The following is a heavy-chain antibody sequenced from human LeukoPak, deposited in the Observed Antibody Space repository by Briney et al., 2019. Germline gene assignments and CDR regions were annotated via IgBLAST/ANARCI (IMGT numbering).Heavy chain of an antibody. D-gene: IGHD3-3*01. Sequence: SETLSLTCPLSGGCICGYYWSWIRQPPGKGLEWIGYIYYSGISNYNPSLKSRVTISVDTSKNQFSLRLSSVTAADTAVYYCARVNSGSYDFWSGYYSYYFDYWGQGTLVTVSS. J-gene: IGHJ4*02. V-gene: IGHV4-59*01. CDR3: ARVNSGSYDFWSGYYSYYFDY. CDR1: GGCICGYY. CDR2: IYYSGIS.